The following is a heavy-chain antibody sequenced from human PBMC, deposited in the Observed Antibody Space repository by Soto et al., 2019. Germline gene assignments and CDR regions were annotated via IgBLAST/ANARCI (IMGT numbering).Heavy chain of an antibody. CDR2: IYHSGST. CDR3: ARVPDR. CDR1: CGSIIDGGYS. J-gene: IGHJ5*02. V-gene: IGHV4-30-2*01. Sequence: SQTLSLTCPVSCGSIIDGGYSCRWIRAPAGKGLEWIGHIYHSGSTYYNPSLKRRVTISVDRSKNQSSLKLSSVTAADTAVYYCARVPDRWGQGPLVTVSS. D-gene: IGHD2-2*01.